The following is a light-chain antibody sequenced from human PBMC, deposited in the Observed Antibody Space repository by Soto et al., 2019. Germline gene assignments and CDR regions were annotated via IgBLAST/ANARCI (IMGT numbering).Light chain of an antibody. CDR1: QTLSSTY. CDR3: QPYGSSRT. J-gene: IGKJ1*01. V-gene: IGKV3-20*01. Sequence: EIVLTQSPGTLSLSPGERATLSCRASQTLSSTYLAWYQQKPGQAPRLLIYDASSRATGIPDRFSGSGSGTDFTLTISRLEPEDFAVYYCQPYGSSRTFGQGTKVEIK. CDR2: DAS.